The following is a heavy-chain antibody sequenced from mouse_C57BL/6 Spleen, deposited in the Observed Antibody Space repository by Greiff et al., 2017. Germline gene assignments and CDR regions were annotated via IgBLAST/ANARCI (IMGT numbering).Heavy chain of an antibody. J-gene: IGHJ3*01. V-gene: IGHV3-6*01. D-gene: IGHD4-1*01. CDR1: GYSITSGYY. Sequence: ESGPGLVKPSQSLSLTCSVTGYSITSGYYWNWIRQFPGNKLEWMGYISYDGSNNYNPSLKNRISITRDTSKNQFFLKLNSVTTEDTATYYCARGGTGTFAYWGQGTLVTVSA. CDR3: ARGGTGTFAY. CDR2: ISYDGSN.